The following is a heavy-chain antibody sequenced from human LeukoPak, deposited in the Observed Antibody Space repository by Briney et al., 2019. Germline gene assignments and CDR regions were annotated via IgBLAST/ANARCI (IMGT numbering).Heavy chain of an antibody. J-gene: IGHJ4*02. Sequence: GASVKVSCKASGFTFTDYYIHWVRQAPGQGLEWMGSIHPKSGGTKYAQKLQGRVTVTRDTSISAAYMELSRLTSDDTAVYYCARDPPAAGSTEFDFWGQGTLVTVSS. CDR2: IHPKSGGT. CDR3: ARDPPAAGSTEFDF. V-gene: IGHV1-2*02. D-gene: IGHD6-13*01. CDR1: GFTFTDYY.